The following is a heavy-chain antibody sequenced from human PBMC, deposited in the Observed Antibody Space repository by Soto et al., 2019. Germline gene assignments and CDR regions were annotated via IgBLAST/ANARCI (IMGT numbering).Heavy chain of an antibody. D-gene: IGHD3-22*01. CDR1: GFTFSSYG. CDR3: ARDQDYYDLYYHGMDV. J-gene: IGHJ6*02. Sequence: EVQLVESGGGLVKPGGSLRLSCAASGFTFSSYGMHWVRQAPGKALEWVSSINTFGSNIYYADSVKGRFTISRDNAETSLYVQMNSPRAEDTGLYYWARDQDYYDLYYHGMDVWGQGTTVTVSS. V-gene: IGHV3-21*02. CDR2: INTFGSNI.